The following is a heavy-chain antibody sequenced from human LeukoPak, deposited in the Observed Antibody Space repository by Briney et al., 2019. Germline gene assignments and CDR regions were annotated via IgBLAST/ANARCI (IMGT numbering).Heavy chain of an antibody. Sequence: PGGSLRLSCAASGFIFSTYWMTWVRQAPGKGLERVANINLDGTETYYMDSVKGRFTISRDNAKNSLYLQMNSLRAEDTALYYCAKDPVERSHSYGYDYWGQGTPVTVSS. CDR2: INLDGTET. J-gene: IGHJ4*02. D-gene: IGHD5-18*01. CDR1: GFIFSTYW. CDR3: AKDPVERSHSYGYDY. V-gene: IGHV3-7*03.